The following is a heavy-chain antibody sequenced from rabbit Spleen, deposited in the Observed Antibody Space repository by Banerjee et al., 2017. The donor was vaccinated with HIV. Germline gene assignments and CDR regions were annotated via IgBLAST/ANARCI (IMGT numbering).Heavy chain of an antibody. CDR3: AREVEIYTGYVGYGVPNYGMDL. Sequence: QSLEESGGDLVKPGASLTLTCTASGFSFNNNYYMCWVRQAPGKGLEWIACIHAGSSTTTYYATWAKGRFTISKTSSTTVTLQMTSLTAADTATYFCAREVEIYTGYVGYGVPNYGMDLWGQGTLVTVS. D-gene: IGHD7-1*01. V-gene: IGHV1S40*01. J-gene: IGHJ6*01. CDR1: GFSFNNNYY. CDR2: IHAGSSTTT.